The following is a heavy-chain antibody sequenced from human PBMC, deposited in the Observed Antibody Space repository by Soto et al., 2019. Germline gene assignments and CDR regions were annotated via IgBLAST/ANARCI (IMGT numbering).Heavy chain of an antibody. V-gene: IGHV4-39*01. D-gene: IGHD3-3*01. CDR2: IYYSGST. CDR1: GGSISSSSYY. Sequence: SETLSLTCTVSGGSISSSSYYWGWIRQPPGKGLEWIGSIYYSGSTYYNPSLKSRVTISVDTSKNQFSLKLSSVTAADTAVYYCWRRKTYYRFWSGYSPYYYYGMDVWGQGTTVTVSS. CDR3: WRRKTYYRFWSGYSPYYYYGMDV. J-gene: IGHJ6*02.